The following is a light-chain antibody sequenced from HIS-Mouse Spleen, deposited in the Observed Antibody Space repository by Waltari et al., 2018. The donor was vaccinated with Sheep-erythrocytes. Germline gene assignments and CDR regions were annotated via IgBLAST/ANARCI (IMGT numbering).Light chain of an antibody. Sequence: EIVLTQSPGTLSLSPGERATLSCRASQSVSSSYLAWYQQKPGQAPRLLIYGASSRATGISDRVSGSGSGTDFTLTISRLEPEDFAVYYCQQYGSSPTFGQGTKLEIK. CDR1: QSVSSSY. CDR3: QQYGSSPT. CDR2: GAS. J-gene: IGKJ2*01. V-gene: IGKV3-20*01.